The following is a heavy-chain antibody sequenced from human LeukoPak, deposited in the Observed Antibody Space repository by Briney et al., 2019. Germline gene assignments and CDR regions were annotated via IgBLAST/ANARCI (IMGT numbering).Heavy chain of an antibody. CDR3: ARHSYSSGWIIDY. V-gene: IGHV4-39*01. CDR1: GGSISSSSYY. D-gene: IGHD6-19*01. J-gene: IGHJ4*02. CDR2: IYYSGST. Sequence: SEALSLTCTVSGGSISSSSYYWGWIRQPPGKGLEWIGSIYYSGSTYYNPSLKSRVTISVDTSKNQFSLKLSSVTAADTAVYYCARHSYSSGWIIDYWGQGTLVTVSS.